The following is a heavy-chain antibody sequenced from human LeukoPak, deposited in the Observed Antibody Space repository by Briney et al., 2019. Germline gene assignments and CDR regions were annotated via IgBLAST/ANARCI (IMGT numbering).Heavy chain of an antibody. CDR3: ATGFSNRGRDY. V-gene: IGHV1-69*05. CDR2: IIPIFGTA. CDR1: GGTFSSYA. J-gene: IGHJ4*02. D-gene: IGHD7-27*01. Sequence: GSSVKVSCKASGGTFSSYAISWVRQAPGQGLEWMGGIIPIFGTANYAQKFQGRVTITTDESTSTAYMELSSLRSEDTAVCYCATGFSNRGRDYWGQGTLVTVSS.